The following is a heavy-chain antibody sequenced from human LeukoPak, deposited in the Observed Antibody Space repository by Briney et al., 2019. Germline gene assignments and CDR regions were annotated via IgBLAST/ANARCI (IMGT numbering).Heavy chain of an antibody. V-gene: IGHV1-18*01. Sequence: ASVKVSCTASGYTFTSYGISWVRQAPGQGLEWMGWISAYNGNTNYAQKLQGRVTMTTDTSTSTAYMKLRSLRSDDTAVYYCARGLAGSQITIFGVVTYNWFDPWGQGTLVTVSS. CDR1: GYTFTSYG. CDR2: ISAYNGNT. CDR3: ARGLAGSQITIFGVVTYNWFDP. D-gene: IGHD3-3*01. J-gene: IGHJ5*02.